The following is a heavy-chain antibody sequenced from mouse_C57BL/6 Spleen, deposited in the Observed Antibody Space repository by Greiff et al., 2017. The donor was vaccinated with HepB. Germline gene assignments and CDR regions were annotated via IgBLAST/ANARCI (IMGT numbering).Heavy chain of an antibody. D-gene: IGHD3-2*02. Sequence: DVMLVESGEGLVKPGGSLKLSCAASGFTFSSYAMSWVRQTPEKRLEWVAYISSGGDYIYYADTVQGRFTISRDNARNTLYLQMSSLKSEETAMYYCTREGAAQATAWFAYGGQGTLVTVSA. J-gene: IGHJ3*01. CDR3: TREGAAQATAWFAY. CDR1: GFTFSSYA. CDR2: ISSGGDYI. V-gene: IGHV5-9-1*02.